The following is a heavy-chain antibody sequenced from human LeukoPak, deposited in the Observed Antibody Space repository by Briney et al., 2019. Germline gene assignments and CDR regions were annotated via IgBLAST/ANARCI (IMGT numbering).Heavy chain of an antibody. CDR2: ISYDGSNK. Sequence: GGSLRLSCAASGFTFSSHAMHWVRQAPGKGLEWVAVISYDGSNKYYADSVKGRFAISRDNSKNTLYLQMNSLRAEDTAVYYCARDGEQLVPGVGYFDYWGQGTLVTVSS. CDR1: GFTFSSHA. V-gene: IGHV3-30*09. CDR3: ARDGEQLVPGVGYFDY. J-gene: IGHJ4*02. D-gene: IGHD6-6*01.